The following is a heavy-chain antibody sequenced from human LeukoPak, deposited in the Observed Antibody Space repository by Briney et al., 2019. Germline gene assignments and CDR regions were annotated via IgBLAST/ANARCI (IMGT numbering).Heavy chain of an antibody. CDR1: GFTVNSNY. Sequence: GGSLRLSCAASGFTVNSNYMSWVRQAPGKGLEWVSVIYSGGSTYYADSVKGRFTISRDSSKNTLYLQMNTLRAEDTAVYFCARLMVRGVNWFDLWGQGTLVTVSS. CDR3: ARLMVRGVNWFDL. V-gene: IGHV3-66*04. D-gene: IGHD3-10*01. CDR2: IYSGGST. J-gene: IGHJ5*02.